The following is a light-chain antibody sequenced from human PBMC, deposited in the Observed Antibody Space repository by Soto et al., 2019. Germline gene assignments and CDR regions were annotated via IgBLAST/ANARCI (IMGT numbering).Light chain of an antibody. J-gene: IGKJ1*01. CDR3: QQYTYWPRT. V-gene: IGKV3-15*01. Sequence: EIVMTQSPATLSVSPGERATLSCRASQSVGANLAWYQQKPGQAPRLLIYGASTRAAGISSRFSGGGSGTEFTLTISSLQSEDFGVYYCQQYTYWPRTFGQGTKVGI. CDR2: GAS. CDR1: QSVGAN.